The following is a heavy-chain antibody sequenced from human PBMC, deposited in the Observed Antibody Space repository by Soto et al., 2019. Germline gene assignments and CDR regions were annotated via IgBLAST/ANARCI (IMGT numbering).Heavy chain of an antibody. V-gene: IGHV2-5*02. J-gene: IGHJ5*02. D-gene: IGHD1-1*01. Sequence: SGPTLVNPTQTLTLTCTFSGFSLSTSGVGVGWIRQPPGKALEWLALIYWDDDKRYSPSLKSRLTITKDTSKNQVVLTMTNMDPVDTATYYCAHRLPTGTGPGNWFDPWGQGTLVTVSS. CDR1: GFSLSTSGVG. CDR2: IYWDDDK. CDR3: AHRLPTGTGPGNWFDP.